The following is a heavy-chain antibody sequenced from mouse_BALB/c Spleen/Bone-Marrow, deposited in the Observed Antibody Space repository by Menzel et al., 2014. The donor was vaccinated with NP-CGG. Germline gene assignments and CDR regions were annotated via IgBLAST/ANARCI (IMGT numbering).Heavy chain of an antibody. Sequence: EVQVVESGGGLVQPGGSRKLSCAASGFTFSSFGMHWVRQAPERGLEWVAYISSGSSTIYYADTVKGRFTISIDNPKNTLFLRMTSLRSEDTAMYYCARGAARATWFAYWGQGTPVTVSA. J-gene: IGHJ3*01. CDR2: ISSGSSTI. CDR3: ARGAARATWFAY. D-gene: IGHD3-1*01. CDR1: GFTFSSFG. V-gene: IGHV5-17*02.